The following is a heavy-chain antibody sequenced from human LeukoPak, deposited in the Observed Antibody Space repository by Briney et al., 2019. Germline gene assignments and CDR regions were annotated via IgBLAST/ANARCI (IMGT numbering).Heavy chain of an antibody. CDR3: AKAHTIFGVEIPYYYYYMDV. CDR2: ISGSGGST. J-gene: IGHJ6*03. Sequence: GGSLRLSCAASGFTFSSYAMSWVRQAPGKGLEWVSAISGSGGSTYYADSVKGRFTISRDNSKNTLYLQMNSLRAEDTAVYYCAKAHTIFGVEIPYYYYYMDVWGKGTTVTVSS. V-gene: IGHV3-23*01. CDR1: GFTFSSYA. D-gene: IGHD3-3*01.